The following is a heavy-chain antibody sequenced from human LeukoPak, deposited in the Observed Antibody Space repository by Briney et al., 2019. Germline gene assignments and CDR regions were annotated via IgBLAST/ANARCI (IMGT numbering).Heavy chain of an antibody. CDR1: GGSISSGDYY. CDR3: ASVSGSYSGAFDI. Sequence: SQTLSLTCTVSGGSISSGDYYWSWIRQPPGKGLEWIGCIYYSGSTYYNPSLKSRVTISVDTSKNQFSLKLSSVTAADTAVYYCASVSGSYSGAFDIWGQGTMVTVSS. D-gene: IGHD1-26*01. CDR2: IYYSGST. J-gene: IGHJ3*02. V-gene: IGHV4-30-4*08.